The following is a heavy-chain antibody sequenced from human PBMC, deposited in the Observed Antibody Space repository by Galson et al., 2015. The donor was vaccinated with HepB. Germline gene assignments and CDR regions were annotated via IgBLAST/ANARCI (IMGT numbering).Heavy chain of an antibody. CDR2: ISSSGRST. V-gene: IGHV3-23*01. Sequence: SLRLSCAASGFTFSSYAMSWVRQAPGKGLEWVSAISSSGRSTYYADSVKGRFTISRDNSKNTLYLQVNSLRAADTAMYYCAKVPAGTSIADYYYYYMDVRGKGTMVTVSS. J-gene: IGHJ6*03. D-gene: IGHD3-10*01. CDR3: AKVPAGTSIADYYYYYMDV. CDR1: GFTFSSYA.